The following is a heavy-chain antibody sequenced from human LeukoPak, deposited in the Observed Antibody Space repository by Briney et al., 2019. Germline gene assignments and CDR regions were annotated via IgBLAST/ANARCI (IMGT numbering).Heavy chain of an antibody. V-gene: IGHV3-11*01. CDR3: ATDGAGFDT. CDR1: GFTFNDYY. J-gene: IGHJ5*02. CDR2: INIGGTNT. Sequence: GGPLRLPCAASGFTFNDYYMSWIRQAPGKGLEWLSYINIGGTNTHYADSVKGRFTISRDNAKKSLYLETNNLRAEDTAVYYCATDGAGFDTWGQGVLVTVSS.